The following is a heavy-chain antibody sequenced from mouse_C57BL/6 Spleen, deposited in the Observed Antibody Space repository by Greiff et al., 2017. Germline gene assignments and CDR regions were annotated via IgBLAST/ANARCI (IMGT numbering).Heavy chain of an antibody. CDR3: ARDLWGDY. Sequence: EVKLVESGPGLVKPSQSLSLTCSVTGYSITSGYYWNWIRQFPGNKLEWMGYISYDGSNNYNPSLKNRISITRDTSKNQFFLKLNSVTTEDTATYYCARDLWGDYWGQGTTLTVSS. V-gene: IGHV3-6*01. CDR1: GYSITSGYY. J-gene: IGHJ2*01. CDR2: ISYDGSN.